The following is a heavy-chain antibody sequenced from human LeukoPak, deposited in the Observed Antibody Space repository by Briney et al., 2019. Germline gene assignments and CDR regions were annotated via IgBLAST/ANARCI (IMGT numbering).Heavy chain of an antibody. CDR1: GFTFSRYD. V-gene: IGHV3-13*01. D-gene: IGHD6-19*01. Sequence: GGSLRLSCAASGFTFSRYDMHWVRHATGKGLEWVSGIGTTGDTYYAGSVKGRFTISRENAKNSLYLQMNSLTAGDTAVYYCAGAGSETQWRAFDFWGQGALVTVFS. J-gene: IGHJ4*02. CDR3: AGAGSETQWRAFDF. CDR2: IGTTGDT.